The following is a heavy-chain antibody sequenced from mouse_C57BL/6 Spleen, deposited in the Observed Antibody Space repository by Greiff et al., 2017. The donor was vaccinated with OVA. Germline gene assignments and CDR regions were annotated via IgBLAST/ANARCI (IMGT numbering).Heavy chain of an antibody. D-gene: IGHD2-5*01. Sequence: EVKLVESGTVLARPGASVKMSCKTSGYTFTSYWMHWVKQRPGQGLEWIGAIYPGNSDTSYNQKFKGKAKLTAVTSASTAYMELSSLTNEDSAVYYCTRWYSNYGENYWYFDVWGTGTTVTVSS. CDR3: TRWYSNYGENYWYFDV. CDR1: GYTFTSYW. J-gene: IGHJ1*03. V-gene: IGHV1-5*01. CDR2: IYPGNSDT.